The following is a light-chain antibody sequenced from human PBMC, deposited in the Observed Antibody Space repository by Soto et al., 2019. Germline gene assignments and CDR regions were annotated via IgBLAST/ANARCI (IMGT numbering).Light chain of an antibody. V-gene: IGKV3-20*01. CDR2: AAS. CDR1: HRFSISW. CDR3: QQYGSSPRT. J-gene: IGKJ1*01. Sequence: EIVLTQSPGTLSLSPGEIVTLSCSASHRFSISWLAWYQQKPGQAPRLLIYAASSRATGIPDRFSGSGSGTDFTLTISRLEPEDFAVYYCQQYGSSPRTFGRGTKVDIK.